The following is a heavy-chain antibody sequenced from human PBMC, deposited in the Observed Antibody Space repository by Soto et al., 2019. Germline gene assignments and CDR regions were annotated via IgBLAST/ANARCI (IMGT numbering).Heavy chain of an antibody. V-gene: IGHV4-39*07. CDR1: GGSISSSTFY. D-gene: IGHD3-10*01. CDR3: ARVVTMVRGVIRGMDV. Sequence: TLSLTCTVSGGSISSSTFYWGWIRQPPGKGLEWIGSVYHSGSTNYNPSLKSRVTISVDTSKNQFSLKLSSVTAADTAVYYCARVVTMVRGVIRGMDVWGQGTTVTVSS. CDR2: VYHSGST. J-gene: IGHJ6*02.